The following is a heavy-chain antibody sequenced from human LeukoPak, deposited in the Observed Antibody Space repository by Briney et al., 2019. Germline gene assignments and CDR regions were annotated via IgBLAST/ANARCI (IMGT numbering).Heavy chain of an antibody. J-gene: IGHJ4*02. Sequence: GRSLRLSCATSGFTFSSYGMHWVRQAPGKGLEWVAFIRYDGSNKYYADSVKGRFTISRDNSKNTLYLQMNSLRAEDTAVYYCAKDYDFWSGSYGLDYWGQGTLVTVSS. CDR3: AKDYDFWSGSYGLDY. CDR1: GFTFSSYG. D-gene: IGHD3-3*01. CDR2: IRYDGSNK. V-gene: IGHV3-30*02.